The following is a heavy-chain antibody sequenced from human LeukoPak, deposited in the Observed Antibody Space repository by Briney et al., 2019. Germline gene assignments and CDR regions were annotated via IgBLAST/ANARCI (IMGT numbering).Heavy chain of an antibody. CDR1: GYSISSSNW. D-gene: IGHD3-22*01. CDR3: ASSGDSSGYYYVYYYYGMDV. V-gene: IGHV4-28*01. CDR2: IYYSGST. Sequence: PSETLSLTCAVSGYSISSSNWWGRIRQPPGKGLEWIGYIYYSGSTYYNPSLKSRVTISVDTSKNQFSLKLSSVTAADTAVYYCASSGDSSGYYYVYYYYGMDVWGQGTTVTVSS. J-gene: IGHJ6*02.